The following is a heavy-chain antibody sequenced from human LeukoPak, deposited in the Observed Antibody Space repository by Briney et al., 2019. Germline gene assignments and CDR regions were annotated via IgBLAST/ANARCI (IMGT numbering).Heavy chain of an antibody. Sequence: GGSLRLSCAASGFTFSSYDMHWVRQAPGKGLEWVAFIHNDGSNEYYADSVKGRFSISRDNSKNTLYLRMNSLRAEDTAVYYCAKDLTYSWYLYMDVWGKGTTVTVSS. CDR1: GFTFSSYD. J-gene: IGHJ6*03. CDR2: IHNDGSNE. CDR3: AKDLTYSWYLYMDV. V-gene: IGHV3-30*02. D-gene: IGHD6-13*01.